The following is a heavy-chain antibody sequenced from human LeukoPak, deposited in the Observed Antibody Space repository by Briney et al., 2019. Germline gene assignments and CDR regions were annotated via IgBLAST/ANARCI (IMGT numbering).Heavy chain of an antibody. CDR2: IYYSGST. CDR1: GGSISSHY. Sequence: PSETLSLTCTVSGGSISSHYWSWIRQPPGKGLEWIGYIYYSGSTNYNPSLKSRVTISVDTSKSQFSLKLSSVTAADTAVYYCARLVVAARDYYYYYMDVWGKGTTVTVSS. CDR3: ARLVVAARDYYYYYMDV. J-gene: IGHJ6*03. V-gene: IGHV4-59*11. D-gene: IGHD2-15*01.